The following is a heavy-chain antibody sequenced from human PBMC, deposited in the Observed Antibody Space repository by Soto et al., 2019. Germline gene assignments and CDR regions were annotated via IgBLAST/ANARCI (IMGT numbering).Heavy chain of an antibody. CDR2: IYQGLSV. CDR3: ARHGGYYFDY. J-gene: IGHJ4*02. V-gene: IGHV4-34*01. CDR1: SGSFSGYY. D-gene: IGHD3-16*01. Sequence: QVQLQQWGAGLLKPSETLSLTCAVYSGSFSGYYWSWIHQPPGKGLEWIGEIYQGLSVVYNPSLESRVTISGDSSKNQFSLKLSSVTAADTAVYYCARHGGYYFDYWGQGTLVTVSS.